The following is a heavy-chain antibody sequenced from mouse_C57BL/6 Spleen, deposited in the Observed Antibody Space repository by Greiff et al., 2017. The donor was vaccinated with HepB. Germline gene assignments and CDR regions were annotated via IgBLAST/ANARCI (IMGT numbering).Heavy chain of an antibody. CDR3: TRSIYYYGSSYVHAMDY. J-gene: IGHJ4*01. CDR1: GYTFTSYW. D-gene: IGHD1-1*01. Sequence: VQLQQSGTVLARPGASVKMSCKTSGYTFTSYWMHWVKQRPGQGLEWIGAIYPGNSDTSYNQKFKGKAKLTAVTSASTAYMELSSLTNEDSAVYYCTRSIYYYGSSYVHAMDYWGQGTSVTVSS. V-gene: IGHV1-5*01. CDR2: IYPGNSDT.